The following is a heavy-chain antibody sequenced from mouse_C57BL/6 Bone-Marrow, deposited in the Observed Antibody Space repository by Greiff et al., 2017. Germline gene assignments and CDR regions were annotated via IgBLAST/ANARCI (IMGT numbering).Heavy chain of an antibody. CDR2: ISDGGSYT. CDR1: GFTFSSYA. V-gene: IGHV5-4*01. Sequence: VQLKESGGGLVQPGGSLKLSCAASGFTFSSYAMSWVRHTPEKRLEWVATISDGGSYTYYPDNVQGRFTISIDKAKNNLYLQMSHLKSEDTAMYYGARYWDLDYWGQGTTLTVSS. J-gene: IGHJ2*01. CDR3: ARYWDLDY. D-gene: IGHD4-1*01.